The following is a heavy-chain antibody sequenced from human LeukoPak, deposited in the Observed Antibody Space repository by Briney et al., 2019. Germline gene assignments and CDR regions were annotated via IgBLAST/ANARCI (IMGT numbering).Heavy chain of an antibody. Sequence: SETLSLTCTVSGGSISSYYWSWIRQPPGKGLEWIGYIYYSGSTNYNPSLKSRVTISVDTSKNQFSLKLSSVTAADTAVYYCARVHHYYDSSGQGNNWFDPWGQGTLVTVSS. J-gene: IGHJ5*02. CDR1: GGSISSYY. D-gene: IGHD3-22*01. CDR2: IYYSGST. CDR3: ARVHHYYDSSGQGNNWFDP. V-gene: IGHV4-59*01.